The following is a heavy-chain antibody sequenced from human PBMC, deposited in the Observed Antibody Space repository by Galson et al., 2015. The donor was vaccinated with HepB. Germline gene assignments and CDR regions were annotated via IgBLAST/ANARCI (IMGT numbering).Heavy chain of an antibody. CDR2: TSYDGSHK. Sequence: SLRLSCAASKFIFSNCGMHWVRQAPGKGLEWVAVTSYDGSHKYYAESLKGRFAVSRDNSKSTLYLQINSLESEDTAVYYCARDRNHGFEIWGQGTMVTVAS. CDR3: ARDRNHGFEI. J-gene: IGHJ3*02. CDR1: KFIFSNCG. V-gene: IGHV3-30*09.